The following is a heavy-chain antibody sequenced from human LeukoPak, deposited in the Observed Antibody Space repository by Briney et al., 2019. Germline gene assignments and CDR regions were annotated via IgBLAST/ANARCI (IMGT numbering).Heavy chain of an antibody. V-gene: IGHV1-69*01. D-gene: IGHD5-18*01. CDR3: AKEGDTALVTGHFDL. J-gene: IGHJ2*01. CDR2: IIPIFGTA. CDR1: GGTFSSYA. Sequence: SVKVSCKASGGTFSSYAISWVRQAPGQGLEWMGGIIPIFGTAHYAQKFQGRLTITADESTSTVYMEMSSLRSEDTAMYYCAKEGDTALVTGHFDLWGRGTLVTVSA.